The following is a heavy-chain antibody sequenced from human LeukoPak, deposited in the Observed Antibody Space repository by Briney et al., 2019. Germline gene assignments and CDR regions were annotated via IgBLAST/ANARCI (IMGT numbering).Heavy chain of an antibody. V-gene: IGHV3-21*01. CDR1: GLTLSGYW. CDR2: ISSSSSYI. D-gene: IGHD1-14*01. CDR3: ARKTGDC. Sequence: PGGSLRLSCSASGLTLSGYWMHWVRQIPGKGLEWVSSISSSSSYIYYADSVKGRFTISRDNAKNSLYLQMNSLRAEDTAVYYCARKTGDCWGQGTLVIVSS. J-gene: IGHJ4*02.